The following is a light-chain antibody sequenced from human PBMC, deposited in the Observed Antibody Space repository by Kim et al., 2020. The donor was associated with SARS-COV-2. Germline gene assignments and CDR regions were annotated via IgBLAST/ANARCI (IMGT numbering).Light chain of an antibody. J-gene: IGLJ3*02. CDR2: QDD. V-gene: IGLV3-1*01. CDR3: QAWDSNPEKV. Sequence: SVGQTATITCSGHKLGERYATWYQRRTGQPPLVVIYQDDKRPSGISDRFSGSNSGDTATLTISGTQAMDEADYFCQAWDSNPEKVFGGGTQLTVL. CDR1: KLGERY.